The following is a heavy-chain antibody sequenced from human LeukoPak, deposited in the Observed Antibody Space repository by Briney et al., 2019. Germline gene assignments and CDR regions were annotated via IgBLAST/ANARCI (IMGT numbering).Heavy chain of an antibody. Sequence: GGSLRLSCAASGFTFSSYSMNWVRQAPGKGLESVSSISSSSSYIYYADSVKGRFTISRDNAKNSLYLQMNSLRAEDTAVYYCARVSYCSSTSCGYYFDYWGQGTLVTVSS. CDR1: GFTFSSYS. V-gene: IGHV3-21*01. CDR2: ISSSSSYI. D-gene: IGHD2-2*01. CDR3: ARVSYCSSTSCGYYFDY. J-gene: IGHJ4*02.